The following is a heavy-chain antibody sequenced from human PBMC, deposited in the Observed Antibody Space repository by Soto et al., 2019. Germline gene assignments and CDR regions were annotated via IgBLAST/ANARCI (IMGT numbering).Heavy chain of an antibody. J-gene: IGHJ5*01. CDR2: ISGGGGVT. Sequence: EVQLLESGGGLVQPGGSLRLSCAASGFTFTSYAMSWVRQAPGKGLEWVSAISGGGGVTYYADSVKGRFTISRDNSKSTLYLQMNSLRAEDTAVYFCAKATPDYPRVYDSWGQGTLVTVSS. V-gene: IGHV3-23*01. CDR3: AKATPDYPRVYDS. CDR1: GFTFTSYA. D-gene: IGHD4-17*01.